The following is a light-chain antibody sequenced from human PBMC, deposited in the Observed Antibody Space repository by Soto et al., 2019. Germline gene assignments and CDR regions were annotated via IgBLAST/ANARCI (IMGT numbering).Light chain of an antibody. CDR3: SSFTNTITRYA. J-gene: IGLJ1*01. Sequence: QSALTQPPSASGSPGQSVTISCTGTSSDVGGYNYVSWYQQHPGKAPKLMIYEVSYRPSGVSARFSGSKSGDTASLTISGLQAEDEADYYCSSFTNTITRYAFGTGTKVTVL. V-gene: IGLV2-14*01. CDR2: EVS. CDR1: SSDVGGYNY.